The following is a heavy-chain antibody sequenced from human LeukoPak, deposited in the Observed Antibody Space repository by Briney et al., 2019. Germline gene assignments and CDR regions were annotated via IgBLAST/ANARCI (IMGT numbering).Heavy chain of an antibody. CDR3: ANYCSGGSCYSALGYFQH. V-gene: IGHV3-66*01. D-gene: IGHD2-15*01. Sequence: GGSLRLSCAASGFTVSSNYMSWVRQAPGKGLEWVSVIYSGGSTYYADSVKGRFTISRDNSKNTLYLQMNSLRDEDTAVYYCANYCSGGSCYSALGYFQHWGQGTLVTVSS. J-gene: IGHJ1*01. CDR2: IYSGGST. CDR1: GFTVSSNY.